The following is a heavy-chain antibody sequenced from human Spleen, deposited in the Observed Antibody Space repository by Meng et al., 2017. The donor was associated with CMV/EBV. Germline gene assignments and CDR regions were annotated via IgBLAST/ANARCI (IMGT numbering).Heavy chain of an antibody. Sequence: VSCKASGYTFTGHYMHWVRQAPGQGLEWMGWIHPNTGGTNYAQNFQGRVTLTRDTSIRTVYMELSSLRSDDTAMYYCARDDNWGPDYWGQGTLVTVSS. CDR2: IHPNTGGT. CDR3: ARDDNWGPDY. D-gene: IGHD7-27*01. CDR1: GYTFTGHY. V-gene: IGHV1-2*02. J-gene: IGHJ4*02.